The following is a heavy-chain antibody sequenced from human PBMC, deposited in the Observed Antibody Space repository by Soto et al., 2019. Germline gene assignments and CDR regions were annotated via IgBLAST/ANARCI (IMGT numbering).Heavy chain of an antibody. V-gene: IGHV3-73*01. CDR1: GFTFSGSA. J-gene: IGHJ4*02. Sequence: EVQLVESGGGLVQPGGSLKLSCAASGFTFSGSAMHWVRQASGKGLEWVGRIRSKANSYATAYAASVKGRFTISRDDSKNTAYLQMNSLKTEDTAVYYCTTALIAAAVNFDYWGQGTLVTFSS. D-gene: IGHD6-13*01. CDR2: IRSKANSYAT. CDR3: TTALIAAAVNFDY.